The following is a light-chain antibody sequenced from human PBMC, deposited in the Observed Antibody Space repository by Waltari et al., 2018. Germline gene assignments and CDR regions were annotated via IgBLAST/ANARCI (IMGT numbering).Light chain of an antibody. Sequence: EIVLTQSPGTLSLSPGERATLSCRASQSLSISLACYQQKPGRAPRLLIYHASSRATVVPDRFSGSGSGTDFSLTISRLEPEDFAVYYCQHYVSLPVTFGQGTKVEIK. V-gene: IGKV3-20*01. J-gene: IGKJ1*01. CDR3: QHYVSLPVT. CDR2: HAS. CDR1: QSLSIS.